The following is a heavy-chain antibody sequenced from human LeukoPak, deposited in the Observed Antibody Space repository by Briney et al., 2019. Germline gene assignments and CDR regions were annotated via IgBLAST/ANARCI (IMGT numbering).Heavy chain of an antibody. D-gene: IGHD2-2*01. CDR1: GFTFSSYA. J-gene: IGHJ6*02. V-gene: IGHV3-30-3*01. CDR2: ISYDGINK. Sequence: GGSLRLSCVASGFTFSSYAMHWVRQAPGKGLEWVAVISYDGINKYYADSVKGRFTISRDNSKNTLYLQMNSLRAEDTAVYYCAREAERYCSSTSCYRTDYGMDVWGQGTTVTVSS. CDR3: AREAERYCSSTSCYRTDYGMDV.